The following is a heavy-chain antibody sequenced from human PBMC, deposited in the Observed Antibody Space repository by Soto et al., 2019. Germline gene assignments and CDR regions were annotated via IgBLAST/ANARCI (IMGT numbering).Heavy chain of an antibody. CDR2: INDEGNNA. V-gene: IGHV3-74*01. CDR3: TRGPRVSSIGTGAY. J-gene: IGHJ4*02. D-gene: IGHD1-26*01. Sequence: PVGSLRLSCEASGFIFKMYYLHWVRQTPGKGPVWVARINDEGNNATYADSVKGRFTISGDNAKNTLYLQMDGLRVDDTGLYYCTRGPRVSSIGTGAYWGQGSLVTVSS. CDR1: GFIFKMYY.